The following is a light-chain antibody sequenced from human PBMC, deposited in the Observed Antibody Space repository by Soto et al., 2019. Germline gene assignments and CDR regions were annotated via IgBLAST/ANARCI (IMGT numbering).Light chain of an antibody. Sequence: QAVVTQPPSVSGAPGQRVTISCTGSSSNIGAGYDVHWYQQLPGTAPKLLIYGNSNRPSGVPDRFSGSKSGTSASLAITGLQAEDEADYYCQSYDSSLSGPVFGGETQLTVL. CDR1: SSNIGAGYD. CDR3: QSYDSSLSGPV. J-gene: IGLJ2*01. V-gene: IGLV1-40*01. CDR2: GNS.